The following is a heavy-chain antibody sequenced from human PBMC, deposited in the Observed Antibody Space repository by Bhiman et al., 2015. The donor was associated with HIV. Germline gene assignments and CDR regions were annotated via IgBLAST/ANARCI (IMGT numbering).Heavy chain of an antibody. CDR1: GFTFDDYA. V-gene: IGHV3-9*01. Sequence: EVQLVESGGGLVQPGRSLRLSCAVSGFTFDDYAMHWVRQAPGKGLEWVSGISWNSGGIDYADSVKGRFTISRDNAKNSLYLQMNSLRAEDTAVYYCARSYYYDTNDYDDHWGQGTLVTVSS. CDR3: ARSYYYDTNDYDDH. CDR2: ISWNSGGI. D-gene: IGHD3-22*01. J-gene: IGHJ4*02.